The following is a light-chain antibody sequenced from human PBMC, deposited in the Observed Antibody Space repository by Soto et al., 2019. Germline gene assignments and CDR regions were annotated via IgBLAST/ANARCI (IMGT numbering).Light chain of an antibody. CDR2: GAS. V-gene: IGKV3D-15*01. CDR1: QSVGNN. CDR3: QQYNNWPLWT. Sequence: EVVMTKSAATLPVSPGLRVTLSCRASQSVGNNLAWYQQRPGQPPRLLIYGASTRDTGVPTRFSGSGSGTEFTLTITSLQSEDFAVYYCQQYNNWPLWTFGQGTKVDI. J-gene: IGKJ1*01.